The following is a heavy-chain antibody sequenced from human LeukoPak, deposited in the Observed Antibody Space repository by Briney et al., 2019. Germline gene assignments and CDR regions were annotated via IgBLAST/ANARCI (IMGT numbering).Heavy chain of an antibody. CDR2: INTGNGNT. CDR3: ARDRGMATTYFDY. CDR1: GYTFTTYA. J-gene: IGHJ4*02. V-gene: IGHV1-3*04. Sequence: ASVKVSCKASGYTFTTYAMHWVRQAPGQRLEWMGWINTGNGNTKYSQKFQGRVTFTRDTSASTAYMELSSLRSEGTAVYYCARDRGMATTYFDYWGQGTLVTVSS. D-gene: IGHD5-24*01.